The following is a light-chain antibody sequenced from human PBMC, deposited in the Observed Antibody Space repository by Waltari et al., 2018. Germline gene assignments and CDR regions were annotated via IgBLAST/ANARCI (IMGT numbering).Light chain of an antibody. CDR2: KAS. CDR1: QSVRTY. V-gene: IGKV1-5*03. J-gene: IGKJ1*01. CDR3: QQYNRYSWT. Sequence: DIQMTQSPSTVSASVGDRVPITCRASQSVRTYLAWYQQKPGKAPKLLIYKASTLETGVPSRFSGSGSETEFTLTIASLQPDDFGTYYCQQYNRYSWTFGQGTEVDIK.